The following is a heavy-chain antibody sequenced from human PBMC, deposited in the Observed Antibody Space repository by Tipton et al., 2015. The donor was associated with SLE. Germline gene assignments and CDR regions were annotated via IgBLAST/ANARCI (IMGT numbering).Heavy chain of an antibody. CDR2: ISGSGGST. Sequence: SLRLSCAASGFTFSSYAMSWVRQAPGKGLEWVSAISGSGGSTYYADSVKGRFTISRDNSKNTLYLQMNSLRAEDTAVYYCARVPYYDYGDEMYAFDIWGQGTMVTVSS. D-gene: IGHD4-17*01. V-gene: IGHV3-23*01. CDR1: GFTFSSYA. CDR3: ARVPYYDYGDEMYAFDI. J-gene: IGHJ3*02.